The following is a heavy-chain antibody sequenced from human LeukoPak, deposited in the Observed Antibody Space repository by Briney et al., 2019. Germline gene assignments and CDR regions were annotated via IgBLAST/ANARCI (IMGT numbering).Heavy chain of an antibody. V-gene: IGHV4-61*02. Sequence: SETLSLTCTVSGGSVSIGSYYWSRIRQPAGKGLEWIGRIYVSGSTDYNPSLESRVTILKDMSKNQLYLRLSSVTAADTAVYYCARSNDFWTGYYEKWGQGTLVTVSS. D-gene: IGHD3/OR15-3a*01. CDR2: IYVSGST. CDR1: GGSVSIGSYY. J-gene: IGHJ4*02. CDR3: ARSNDFWTGYYEK.